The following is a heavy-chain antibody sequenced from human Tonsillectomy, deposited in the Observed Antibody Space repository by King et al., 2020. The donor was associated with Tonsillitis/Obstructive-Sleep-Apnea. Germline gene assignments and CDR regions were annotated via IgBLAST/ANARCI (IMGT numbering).Heavy chain of an antibody. V-gene: IGHV2-5*02. CDR3: AHGQSTVTTFGVDY. J-gene: IGHJ4*02. CDR1: GFSLSTSGVG. D-gene: IGHD4-17*01. Sequence: ITLKESGPTLVKPTQTLTLTCTFSGFSLSTSGVGVGWIRQPPGKALEWLALIYWDDDKRYSPSLKSRLTLTKDTSKNQVVLTMTNMDPVDTATYYCAHGQSTVTTFGVDYWGQGTLVTVSS. CDR2: IYWDDDK.